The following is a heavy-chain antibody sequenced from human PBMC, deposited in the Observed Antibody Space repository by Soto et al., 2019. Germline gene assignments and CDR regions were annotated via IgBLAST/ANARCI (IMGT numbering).Heavy chain of an antibody. Sequence: EVQLVESGGGLVKAGGSLRLFCTASGFTFRNYNMNWVRQAPGKGLEWVSSISTGGADMFYADSVKGRFTISRDNAQNSLFLKIDSPGAEDTAVYECARDIASPGGDYFDSWGQGTLVTVSS. CDR1: GFTFRNYN. J-gene: IGHJ4*02. V-gene: IGHV3-21*06. CDR2: ISTGGADM. CDR3: ARDIASPGGDYFDS. D-gene: IGHD3-10*01.